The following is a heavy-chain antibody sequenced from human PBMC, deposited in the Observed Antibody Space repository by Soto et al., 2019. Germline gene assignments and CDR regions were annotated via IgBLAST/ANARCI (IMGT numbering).Heavy chain of an antibody. CDR2: ISYDGSNK. J-gene: IGHJ6*02. CDR1: GFTFSSYG. D-gene: IGHD1-20*01. Sequence: GGSLRLSCAASGFTFSSYGMHWVRQAPGKGLEWVAVISYDGSNKYYGDSVKGRFTISRDNSKNTLSLQMNSLSAEDTAVYYCAKAPNKWNPYGLDVRGQGTTVTVSS. CDR3: AKAPNKWNPYGLDV. V-gene: IGHV3-30*18.